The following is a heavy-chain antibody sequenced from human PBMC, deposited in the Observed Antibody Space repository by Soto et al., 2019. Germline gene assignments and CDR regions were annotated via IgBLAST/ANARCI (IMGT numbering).Heavy chain of an antibody. J-gene: IGHJ1*01. CDR1: AASTRRSD. Sequence: PEALPVTKTVSAASTRRSDSCWIRQPLEKRLEWIGYIYYSGSTNYNPSLKSRVTISVDTSKNQFSLKLSSVTAADTAVYYCARSYYDYGWGSYPEYFQHWGQGTLVTVS. CDR2: IYYSGST. CDR3: ARSYYDYGWGSYPEYFQH. V-gene: IGHV4-59*01. D-gene: IGHD3-16*02.